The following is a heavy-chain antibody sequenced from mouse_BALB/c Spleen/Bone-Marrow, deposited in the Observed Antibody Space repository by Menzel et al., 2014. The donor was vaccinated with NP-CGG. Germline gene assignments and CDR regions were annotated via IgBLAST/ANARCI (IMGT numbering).Heavy chain of an antibody. Sequence: EVQLVESGGGLVQPGGSRKLSCAASGFTFSSFGMHWVRQAPEKGLEWVAYISSGSSTIYYADTVKGRFTISRDNPKNTLFLQMTSLRSEDTAMYYCAREGDYGNHWYFDVWGAGTTVTVSS. CDR1: GFTFSSFG. CDR3: AREGDYGNHWYFDV. D-gene: IGHD2-1*01. CDR2: ISSGSSTI. V-gene: IGHV5-17*02. J-gene: IGHJ1*01.